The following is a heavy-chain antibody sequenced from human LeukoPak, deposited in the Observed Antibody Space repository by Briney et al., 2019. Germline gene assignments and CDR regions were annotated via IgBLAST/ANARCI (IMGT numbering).Heavy chain of an antibody. V-gene: IGHV4-4*07. D-gene: IGHD6-19*01. CDR2: IYTSGST. J-gene: IGHJ6*03. Sequence: PSETLSLTCTVSGGSISSYYWSWIRQPAGKGLEWIGRIYTSGSTNYNPSLKSRVTMSVDTSKNQFSLKLSSVTAADTAVYYCARGVAGQYYYYYYMDVWGKGTTVTISS. CDR1: GGSISSYY. CDR3: ARGVAGQYYYYYYMDV.